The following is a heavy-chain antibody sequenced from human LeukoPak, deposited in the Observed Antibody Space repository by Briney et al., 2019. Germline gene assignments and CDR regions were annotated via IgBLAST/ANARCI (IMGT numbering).Heavy chain of an antibody. D-gene: IGHD1-26*01. CDR1: GYTFSIYS. J-gene: IGHJ4*02. CDR2: INTNTGNP. V-gene: IGHV7-4-1*02. CDR3: ARDRRSGSYDH. Sequence: ASVKVSCKASGYTFSIYSTNWVRQAPGQGLEWMGYINTNTGNPTYAQGFTGRFVFSLDTSVSTAYLQISSLKAEDTAVYYCARDRRSGSYDHWGQGTLVTVSS.